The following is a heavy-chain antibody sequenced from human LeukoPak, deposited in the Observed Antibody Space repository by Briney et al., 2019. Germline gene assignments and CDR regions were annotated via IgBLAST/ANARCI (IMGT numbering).Heavy chain of an antibody. CDR2: IYYSGST. J-gene: IGHJ4*02. Sequence: PSETLSLTCTVSGGSVSSCSYYWSWIRQPPGKGLEWIGYIYYSGSTNYNPSLKSRVTISVDTSKNQFSLKLSSVTAADTAVYYCARGSRGYSYGWGQGTLVTVSS. D-gene: IGHD5-18*01. CDR3: ARGSRGYSYG. CDR1: GGSVSSCSYY. V-gene: IGHV4-61*01.